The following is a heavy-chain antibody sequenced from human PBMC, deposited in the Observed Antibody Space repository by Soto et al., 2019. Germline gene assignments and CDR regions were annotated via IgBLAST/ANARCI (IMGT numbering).Heavy chain of an antibody. CDR2: IYYGGTT. J-gene: IGHJ6*04. D-gene: IGHD6-13*01. CDR3: ARRHHAQQPPV. V-gene: IGHV4-39*01. Sequence: QLQLQESGPGLVKPSETLSLTCSVSGASFSSSNDYWVWIRQPPGKGLEWIGSIYYGGTTYYSPSLGSRVTIFVDTSKNQFSVQLSSVTAADTAVYYCARRHHAQQPPVWGKGTTVTVSS. CDR1: GASFSSSNDY.